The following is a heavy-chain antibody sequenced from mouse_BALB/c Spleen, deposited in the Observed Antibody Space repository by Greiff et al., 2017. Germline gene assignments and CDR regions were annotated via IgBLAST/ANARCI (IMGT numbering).Heavy chain of an antibody. J-gene: IGHJ3*01. V-gene: IGHV2-9*02. Sequence: VQLQQSGPGLVAPSQSLSITCTVSGFSLTSYGVHWVRQPPGKGLEWLGVIWAGGSTNYNSALMSRLSISKDNSKSQVFLKMNSLQTDDTAMYYCARDPYDYGWFAYWGQGTLVTVSA. CDR2: IWAGGST. CDR3: ARDPYDYGWFAY. CDR1: GFSLTSYG. D-gene: IGHD2-4*01.